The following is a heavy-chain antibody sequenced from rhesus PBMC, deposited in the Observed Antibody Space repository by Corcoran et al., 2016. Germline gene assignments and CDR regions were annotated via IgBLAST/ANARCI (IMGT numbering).Heavy chain of an antibody. CDR3: ARDRDYGSNYFDY. CDR1: GSSISSGYY. CDR2: IYGSGGSN. Sequence: QVQLQESGPGLVKPSATLSLTCAVSGSSISSGYYWTWICPPTGTGLEWIGSIYGSGGSNYLNPSLKSRVTLSVDTSKNQFSLKLSSGTAADTAVYYCARDRDYGSNYFDYWGQGVLVTVSS. J-gene: IGHJ4*01. V-gene: IGHV4S14*01. D-gene: IGHD4-29*01.